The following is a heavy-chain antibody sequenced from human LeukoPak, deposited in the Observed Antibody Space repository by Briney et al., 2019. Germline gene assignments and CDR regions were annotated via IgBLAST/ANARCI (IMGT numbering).Heavy chain of an antibody. CDR2: IYYSGST. CDR3: AKVEGYYYYGMDV. V-gene: IGHV4-59*01. CDR1: GGSISSYY. Sequence: SETLSLTCTVSGGSISSYYWSWIRQPPGKGLEWIGYIYYSGSTNYNPSLKSRVTISVDTSKNQFSLKLSSVTAAVTAVYYCAKVEGYYYYGMDVWGQGTTVTVSS. J-gene: IGHJ6*02.